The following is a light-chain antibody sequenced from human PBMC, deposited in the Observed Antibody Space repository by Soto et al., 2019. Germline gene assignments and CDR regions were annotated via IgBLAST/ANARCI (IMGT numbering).Light chain of an antibody. V-gene: IGKV4-1*01. Sequence: DIVMTHSPDSLAVSLGERATINCKSSQRVLYSSTNKNYLAWYQQRPGQPPKLLIYWASTRESGVPDRFSGSGSGTDFTLTITSLQAEDVAVYYCQQYESTPPTFGQGTKLEIK. J-gene: IGKJ2*01. CDR2: WAS. CDR1: QRVLYSSTNKNY. CDR3: QQYESTPPT.